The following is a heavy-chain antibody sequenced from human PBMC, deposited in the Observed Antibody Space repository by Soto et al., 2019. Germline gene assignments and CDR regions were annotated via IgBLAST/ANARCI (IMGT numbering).Heavy chain of an antibody. CDR3: ARDRLRQNYYYYMDV. CDR2: IYSGGST. V-gene: IGHV3-66*01. Sequence: EVQLVASGGGLVQPGGSLRLSCAASGFTVSSNYMSGVRQAPGKGLEWVSVIYSGGSTYYADSVKGRFTISRDNSKNTLYLQMNRLRAEDTAVYYCARDRLRQNYYYYMDVWGKGNTVTVSS. J-gene: IGHJ6*03. D-gene: IGHD4-17*01. CDR1: GFTVSSNY.